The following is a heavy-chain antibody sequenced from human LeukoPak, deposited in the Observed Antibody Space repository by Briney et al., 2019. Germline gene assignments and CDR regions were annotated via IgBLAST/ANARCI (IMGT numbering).Heavy chain of an antibody. V-gene: IGHV1-69*13. CDR3: ARDSQYCTNGVCYKEGFDP. J-gene: IGHJ5*02. Sequence: SVKVSCKASGGTFSSYAIGWVRQAPGQGLEWMGGIIPIFGTANYAQKFQGRVTITADESTSTAYMELSSLRSEDTAVYYCARDSQYCTNGVCYKEGFDPWGQGTLVTVSS. CDR1: GGTFSSYA. CDR2: IIPIFGTA. D-gene: IGHD2-8*01.